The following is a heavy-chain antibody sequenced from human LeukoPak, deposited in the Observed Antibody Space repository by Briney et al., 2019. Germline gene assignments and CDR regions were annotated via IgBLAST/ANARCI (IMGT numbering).Heavy chain of an antibody. CDR3: ARDKHYYDSSGYNGVGDY. Sequence: ASVKVSRKASGYTFTGYYMHWVRQAPGQGLEWMGWINPNSGGTNYAQKFQGRVTMTRDTSINTAYMELSRLRSDDTAVYYCARDKHYYDSSGYNGVGDYWGQGTLVTVSS. D-gene: IGHD3-22*01. V-gene: IGHV1-2*02. CDR1: GYTFTGYY. J-gene: IGHJ4*02. CDR2: INPNSGGT.